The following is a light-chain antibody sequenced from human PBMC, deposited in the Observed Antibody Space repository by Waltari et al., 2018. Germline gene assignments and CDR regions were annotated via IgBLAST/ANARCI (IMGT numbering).Light chain of an antibody. Sequence: QSALTQPASVSGSPGQSITISCTGTPNDVGNYNLVSWYPQYPGKAPKVIIHEVSKWPSGVFKRFSASKSGNTASLTISGLQAEDEADYYCCSYAGRGTYVFGTGTKVTVL. J-gene: IGLJ1*01. CDR1: PNDVGNYNL. CDR2: EVS. CDR3: CSYAGRGTYV. V-gene: IGLV2-23*02.